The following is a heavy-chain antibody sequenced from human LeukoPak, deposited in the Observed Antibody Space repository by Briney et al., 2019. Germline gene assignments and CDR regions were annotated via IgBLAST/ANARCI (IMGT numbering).Heavy chain of an antibody. J-gene: IGHJ4*02. CDR2: ISAYNGNT. V-gene: IGHV1-18*01. D-gene: IGHD3-10*01. Sequence: GASVKVSCKASGYTFTSYGISWVRQAPGQGLEWMGWISAYNGNTNYAQKLQGRVTMTTDTSTSTAYMELRSLRSDDTAVYYCARDMGPLLWFGDLPHYFDYWGQGTLVTVSS. CDR3: ARDMGPLLWFGDLPHYFDY. CDR1: GYTFTSYG.